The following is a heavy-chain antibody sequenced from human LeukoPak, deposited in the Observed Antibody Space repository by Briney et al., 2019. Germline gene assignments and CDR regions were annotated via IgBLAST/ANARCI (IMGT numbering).Heavy chain of an antibody. Sequence: ASVKASCKASVYTFTSYYMHWVRQAPGQGLEWMGIINPSGGSTSYAQKFQGRVTMTRDTSTSTVYMELSSLRSEDTAVYYCARAVSPRYSSNDYWGQGTLVTVSS. D-gene: IGHD2/OR15-2a*01. CDR2: INPSGGST. CDR3: ARAVSPRYSSNDY. J-gene: IGHJ4*02. V-gene: IGHV1-46*01. CDR1: VYTFTSYY.